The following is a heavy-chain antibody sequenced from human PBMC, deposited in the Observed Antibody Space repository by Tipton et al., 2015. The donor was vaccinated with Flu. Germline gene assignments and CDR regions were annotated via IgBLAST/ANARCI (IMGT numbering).Heavy chain of an antibody. V-gene: IGHV4-59*08. Sequence: GLVKPSETLSLTCSVSGGSIRNTYWSWIRQPPGKGLEWIGYMFYSGSTNYNPSLRSRVTISVDTSKNQFSLKLTSVTAAGTAVYYCARRDCSNYVSEPKNWFHPWGQGTLVTVSS. CDR1: GGSIRNTY. CDR2: MFYSGST. J-gene: IGHJ5*02. CDR3: ARRDCSNYVSEPKNWFHP. D-gene: IGHD4-11*01.